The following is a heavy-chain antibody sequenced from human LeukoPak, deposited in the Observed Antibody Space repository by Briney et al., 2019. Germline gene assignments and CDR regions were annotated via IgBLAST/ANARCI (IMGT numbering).Heavy chain of an antibody. V-gene: IGHV3-21*01. CDR1: GFTFSYYS. D-gene: IGHD3-10*01. J-gene: IGHJ4*02. CDR2: ISSTSSYI. CDR3: ARDRGDYGSGSYYDY. Sequence: GGSLRLSCAASGFTFSYYSMNWVRQAPGKGLEWVSSISSTSSYIYYADSVKGRFTISRDNAKNSLYLQMNSLRAEDTAVCYCARDRGDYGSGSYYDYWGQGTLVPVSS.